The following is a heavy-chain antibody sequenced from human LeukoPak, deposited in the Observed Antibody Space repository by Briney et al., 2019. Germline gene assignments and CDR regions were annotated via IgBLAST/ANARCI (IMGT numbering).Heavy chain of an antibody. CDR1: GFTFSSYS. CDR2: ISSSSTI. D-gene: IGHD3-9*01. J-gene: IGHJ4*02. V-gene: IGHV3-48*01. Sequence: PGGSLRLSCAASGFTFSSYSMNWVRQAPGKGLEWVSYISSSSTIYYADSVKGRFTISRDNAKNSLYLQMNSLRAEDTAVYYCATILRYFDWLPTAPDYWGQGTLVTVSS. CDR3: ATILRYFDWLPTAPDY.